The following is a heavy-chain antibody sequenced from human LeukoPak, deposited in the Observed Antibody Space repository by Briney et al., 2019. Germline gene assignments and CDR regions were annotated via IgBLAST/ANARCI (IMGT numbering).Heavy chain of an antibody. CDR3: ARGYYDILTGYRPPLWFDP. CDR1: GGTFSSYA. Sequence: ASVTLSFTASGGTFSSYAISWVRQAPGQGLEWMGGIIPIFGTANYAQKFQGRVTITADESTSTAYMELSSLRSEDTAVYYCARGYYDILTGYRPPLWFDPWGQGTLVTVSS. J-gene: IGHJ5*02. CDR2: IIPIFGTA. V-gene: IGHV1-69*13. D-gene: IGHD3-9*01.